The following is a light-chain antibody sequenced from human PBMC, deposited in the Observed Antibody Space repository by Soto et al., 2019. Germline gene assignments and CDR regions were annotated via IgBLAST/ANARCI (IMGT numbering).Light chain of an antibody. J-gene: IGKJ1*01. CDR1: QSISTW. CDR3: QQYDDYSWT. Sequence: DIQMTQSPSTLSASVGDRVTITCRASQSISTWLAWYQQKPGKAPNLLIYKASTLESGVPSRFSGSGSGTEFTLTISSLQPDDFATYYCQQYDDYSWTFGRGTKVEIK. V-gene: IGKV1-5*03. CDR2: KAS.